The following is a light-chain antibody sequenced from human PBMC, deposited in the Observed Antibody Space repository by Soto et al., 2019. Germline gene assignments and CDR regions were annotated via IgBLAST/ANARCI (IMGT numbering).Light chain of an antibody. CDR2: GAS. CDR3: QQYNNWPRT. CDR1: QSVGSN. V-gene: IGKV3-15*01. Sequence: EILMTKSPATLSVSPGEGATLSCRASQSVGSNLAWYQQKPGQAPRLLIYGASTRATGIPARFSGSGSGTDFILTISSLQSEDSAVYYCQQYNNWPRTFGQGTKVDIK. J-gene: IGKJ1*01.